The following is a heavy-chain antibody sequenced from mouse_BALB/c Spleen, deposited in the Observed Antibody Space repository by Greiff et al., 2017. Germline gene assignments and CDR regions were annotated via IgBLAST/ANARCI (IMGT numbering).Heavy chain of an antibody. CDR1: GYTFTSYT. V-gene: IGHV1-4*01. J-gene: IGHJ3*01. CDR2: INPSSGYT. Sequence: QGQLQQSGAELARPGASVKMSCKASGYTFTSYTMHWVKQRPGQGLEWIGYINPSSGYTNYNQKFKDKATLTADKSSSTAYMQLSSLTSEDSAVYYCAIYGSSYKFAYWGQGTLVTVSA. D-gene: IGHD1-1*01. CDR3: AIYGSSYKFAY.